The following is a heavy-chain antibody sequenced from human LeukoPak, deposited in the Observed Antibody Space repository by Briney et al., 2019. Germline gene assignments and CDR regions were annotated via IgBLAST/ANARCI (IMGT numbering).Heavy chain of an antibody. Sequence: PGGSLRPSCAASGFTFSNYWMNWVRQAPGKGLEWVANIKQDGSEIFYVDSVKGRFTISRDNAKNSLYLQMNSLRAEDTAVYYCAGGGDSKSYFGYFDYWAQGTLVTVSS. V-gene: IGHV3-7*01. CDR2: IKQDGSEI. D-gene: IGHD1-26*01. CDR1: GFTFSNYW. J-gene: IGHJ4*02. CDR3: AGGGDSKSYFGYFDY.